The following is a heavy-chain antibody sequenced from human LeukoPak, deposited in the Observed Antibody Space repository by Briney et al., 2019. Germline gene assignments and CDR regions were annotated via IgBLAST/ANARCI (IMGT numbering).Heavy chain of an antibody. CDR3: AREEQHQRGRHFEY. V-gene: IGHV1-2*02. CDR2: INPNSGT. Sequence: GASVKVSCKASGYTFSGYYIHWVRQAPGQGLEWMGWINPNSGTNYAQNFQGRVTMTRDTSISTAYMELSRLRSDDTAVYYCAREEQHQRGRHFEYWGQGTLVTVSS. J-gene: IGHJ4*02. D-gene: IGHD6-13*01. CDR1: GYTFSGYY.